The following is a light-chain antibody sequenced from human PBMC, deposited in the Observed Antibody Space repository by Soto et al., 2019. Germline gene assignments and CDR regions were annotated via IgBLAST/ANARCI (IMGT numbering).Light chain of an antibody. CDR3: QQYNNWPPTCT. CDR2: GAS. J-gene: IGKJ1*01. V-gene: IGKV3-15*01. Sequence: EIVMTQSPATLSVSPGESATLSCRASQSVTNNLAWYQQKPGQAPRLLIYGASTRATGFPARFSGSGSGTEFTLTISILQSDDFAVYYRQQYNNWPPTCTFGQGTKVEIK. CDR1: QSVTNN.